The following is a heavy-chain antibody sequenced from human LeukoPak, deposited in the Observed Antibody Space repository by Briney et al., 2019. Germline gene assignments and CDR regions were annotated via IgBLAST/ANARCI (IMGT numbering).Heavy chain of an antibody. V-gene: IGHV3-7*03. CDR2: IKQDGSEK. Sequence: GGSLRLSCAASGFTFSLYWMNWVRRAPGKGLEWVANIKQDGSEKNYVDSVKGRFTISRDNAKNSLCLQMNNLRVEDTAMYYCAGGTGFIIKDWGQGTLVTVSS. CDR3: AGGTGFIIKD. D-gene: IGHD3-9*01. CDR1: GFTFSLYW. J-gene: IGHJ4*02.